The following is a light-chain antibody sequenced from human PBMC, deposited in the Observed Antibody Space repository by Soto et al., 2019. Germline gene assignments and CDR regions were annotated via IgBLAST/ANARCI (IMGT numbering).Light chain of an antibody. Sequence: EIVMTQSPATLSVSPGERATLSCRASQSVTNNLAWYQQKPGQAPRLLIYGASTRATGIPARFSGSGSGTEFTLTISSLQSEDFATFYCQQYDSFPYTFGQGTKLELK. J-gene: IGKJ2*01. CDR2: GAS. CDR1: QSVTNN. V-gene: IGKV3-15*01. CDR3: QQYDSFPYT.